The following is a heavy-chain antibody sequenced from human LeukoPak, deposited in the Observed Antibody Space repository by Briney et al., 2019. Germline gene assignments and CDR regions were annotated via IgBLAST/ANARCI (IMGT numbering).Heavy chain of an antibody. Sequence: GGSLRLSCTASGFTFSSYALYWVRQAPGKGLEWVSGIFGSGGSAHYADSVKGRFTISRDNSQNTVYLQMNSLRAEDTAVYYCGKTTTGYSSGRNPAWPVDYWGQGTLVTVSS. CDR2: IFGSGGSA. CDR3: GKTTTGYSSGRNPAWPVDY. J-gene: IGHJ4*02. V-gene: IGHV3-23*01. D-gene: IGHD6-19*01. CDR1: GFTFSSYA.